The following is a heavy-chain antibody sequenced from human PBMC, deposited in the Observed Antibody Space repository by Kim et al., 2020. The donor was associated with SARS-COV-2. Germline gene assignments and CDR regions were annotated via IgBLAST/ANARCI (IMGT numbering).Heavy chain of an antibody. CDR3: ARVSSSGYYTHDAFDI. V-gene: IGHV3-23*01. CDR1: GFTFSSYA. CDR2: ISGSGGST. J-gene: IGHJ3*02. D-gene: IGHD3-22*01. Sequence: GGSLRLSCAASGFTFSSYAMSWVRQAPGKGLEWVSAISGSGGSTYYADSVKGRFTISRDNSKNTLYLQMNSLRAEDTAVYYCARVSSSGYYTHDAFDIWGQGTMVTVSS.